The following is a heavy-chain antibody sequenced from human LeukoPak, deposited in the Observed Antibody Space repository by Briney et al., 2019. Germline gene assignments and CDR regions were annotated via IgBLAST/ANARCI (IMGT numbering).Heavy chain of an antibody. CDR1: GYTFTSYV. CDR3: ARDTFGSSRPSEY. J-gene: IGHJ4*02. Sequence: ASVKVSCKASGYTFTSYVMHWVRQAPGQRLEWMGWINAGNGNTKYSQNFQGRVTITRNTSASIAYMVLSSLRSEDTAMYYCARDTFGSSRPSEYWGQGTLVTVSS. D-gene: IGHD2/OR15-2a*01. V-gene: IGHV1-3*01. CDR2: INAGNGNT.